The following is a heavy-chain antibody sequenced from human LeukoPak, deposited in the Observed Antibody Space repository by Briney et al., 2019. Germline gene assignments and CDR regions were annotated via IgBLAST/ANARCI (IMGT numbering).Heavy chain of an antibody. CDR3: AKAESSNYGWPFDY. J-gene: IGHJ4*02. CDR1: GFTFSNYG. Sequence: GGSLRLSCAASGFTFSNYGVHWVRQAPGKGLEWVAFIRYDGSNDYYADSVKGRFTISRDNSKNTLYLQMNSLRAEDTAVYYCAKAESSNYGWPFDYWDQGTLVTVSS. V-gene: IGHV3-30*02. D-gene: IGHD2-2*01. CDR2: IRYDGSND.